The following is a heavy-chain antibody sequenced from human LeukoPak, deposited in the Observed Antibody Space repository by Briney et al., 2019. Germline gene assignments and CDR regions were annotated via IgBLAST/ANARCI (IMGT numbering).Heavy chain of an antibody. D-gene: IGHD3-22*01. Sequence: SETLSLTCTVSGGSINSDTSSWGWIRQPPGKGLDWIGSIYYSGSTYYNPSLKSRVTISVDTSKNQFSLKLSSVTAADTAVYYCARGRSETYYYDSSGYYRGDDYWGQGTLVTVSS. CDR2: IYYSGST. J-gene: IGHJ4*02. V-gene: IGHV4-39*07. CDR3: ARGRSETYYYDSSGYYRGDDY. CDR1: GGSINSDTSS.